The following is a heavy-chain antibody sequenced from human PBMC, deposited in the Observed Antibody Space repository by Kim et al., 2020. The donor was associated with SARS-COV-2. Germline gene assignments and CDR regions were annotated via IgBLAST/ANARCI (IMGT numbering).Heavy chain of an antibody. CDR2: YTT. Sequence: YTTEYAASVKGRFTISRDDSKKSLYLQMNSLKTEDTAVYYCVRCTMGAPDYWGQGTLLTVSS. V-gene: IGHV3-72*01. J-gene: IGHJ4*02. D-gene: IGHD1-26*01. CDR3: VRCTMGAPDY.